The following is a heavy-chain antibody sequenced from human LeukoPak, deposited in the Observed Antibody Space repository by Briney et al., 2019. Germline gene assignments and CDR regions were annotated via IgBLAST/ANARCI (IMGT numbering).Heavy chain of an antibody. Sequence: GGSLRLSCAASGFTFSSYAMSWVRQAPGKGLEWVPAISGRGGSTYYADSAKGRFTISRDNSKNTLYLQMNSLRAGDTAVYYCAKYHNCSGGGCYGYFDYWGQGTLVTVSS. CDR2: ISGRGGST. D-gene: IGHD2-15*01. V-gene: IGHV3-23*01. J-gene: IGHJ4*02. CDR1: GFTFSSYA. CDR3: AKYHNCSGGGCYGYFDY.